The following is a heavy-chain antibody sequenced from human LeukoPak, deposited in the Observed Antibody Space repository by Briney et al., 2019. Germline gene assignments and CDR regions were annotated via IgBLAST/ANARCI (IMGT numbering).Heavy chain of an antibody. V-gene: IGHV3-7*04. D-gene: IGHD5-24*01. CDR2: IKQDGSKK. Sequence: SLXLSCVXSGFPFSSYWMTWVRQAPGKGLEWVANIKQDGSKKSYVDSVKGRFTISRDNAKNSLYLQMNSLRAEDTAIYYCTRVGYIDEGIDYWGQGTLVTVSS. J-gene: IGHJ4*02. CDR1: GFPFSSYW. CDR3: TRVGYIDEGIDY.